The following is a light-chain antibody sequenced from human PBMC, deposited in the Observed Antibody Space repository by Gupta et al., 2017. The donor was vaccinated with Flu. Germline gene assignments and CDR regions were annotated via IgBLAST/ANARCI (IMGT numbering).Light chain of an antibody. Sequence: PSFLSASVGDRVTITCRASQGISSYLAWYQQKPGKAPKLLIYAASTVQSGVPSRFSGSGSGTDFTLTISSLHPEDFATYYCQQLNSYPGTFGQATKLEIK. CDR2: AAS. CDR3: QQLNSYPGT. J-gene: IGKJ2*01. CDR1: QGISSY. V-gene: IGKV1-9*01.